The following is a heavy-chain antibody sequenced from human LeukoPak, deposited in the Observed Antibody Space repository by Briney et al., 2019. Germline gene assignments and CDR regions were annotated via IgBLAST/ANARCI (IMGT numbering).Heavy chain of an antibody. CDR2: IIPIFGTA. Sequence: SVKVSCKASGGTFSSYAISWVRQAPGQGLEWMGGIIPIFGTANYAQKFQGRVTITTDGSTSTAYMELSSLRSEDTAVYYCARDATDWFDPWGQGTLVTVSS. CDR3: ARDATDWFDP. CDR1: GGTFSSYA. D-gene: IGHD4-17*01. V-gene: IGHV1-69*05. J-gene: IGHJ5*02.